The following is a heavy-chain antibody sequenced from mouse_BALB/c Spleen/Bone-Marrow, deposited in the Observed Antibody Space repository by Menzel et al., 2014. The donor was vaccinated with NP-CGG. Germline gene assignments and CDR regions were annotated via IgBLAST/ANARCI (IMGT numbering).Heavy chain of an antibody. J-gene: IGHJ3*01. Sequence: EVKLMESGGGLVQPGGSLKLSCAASGFDFSRFWLSWVRQAPGKGLEWIGEINPDSSTINYTPSLKDKFIISRDNANNTLYLQMSKVRSEDTALYYCAKNYYYGYVAYWGQGTLVTVSA. CDR3: AKNYYYGYVAY. CDR1: GFDFSRFW. D-gene: IGHD1-2*01. CDR2: INPDSSTI. V-gene: IGHV4-1*02.